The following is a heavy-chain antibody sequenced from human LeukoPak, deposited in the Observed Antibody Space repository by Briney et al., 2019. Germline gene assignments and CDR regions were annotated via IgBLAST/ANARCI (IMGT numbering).Heavy chain of an antibody. Sequence: GGSLRLSCAASGFALRSYTVTWVRQAPGKGLEWVSYISSSSSTIYYADSVKGRFTISRDNAKNSLYLQMNSLRAEDTAVYYCARTYYDILTGYSYPDYWGQGTLVTVSS. V-gene: IGHV3-48*04. CDR1: GFALRSYT. CDR2: ISSSSSTI. D-gene: IGHD3-9*01. CDR3: ARTYYDILTGYSYPDY. J-gene: IGHJ4*02.